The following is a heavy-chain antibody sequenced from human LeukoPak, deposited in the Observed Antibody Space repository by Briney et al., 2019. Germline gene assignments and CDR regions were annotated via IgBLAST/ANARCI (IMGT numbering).Heavy chain of an antibody. D-gene: IGHD6-6*01. Sequence: ASVKVSCKASGYTFTSYYMHWVRQAPGQGLEWMGIINPSGGSTSYAQKFQGRVTMTRDASTSTVYMELSSLRSEDTAVYYCARGPGSSNYYYYYGMDVWGQGTTVTVSS. V-gene: IGHV1-46*01. J-gene: IGHJ6*02. CDR1: GYTFTSYY. CDR3: ARGPGSSNYYYYYGMDV. CDR2: INPSGGST.